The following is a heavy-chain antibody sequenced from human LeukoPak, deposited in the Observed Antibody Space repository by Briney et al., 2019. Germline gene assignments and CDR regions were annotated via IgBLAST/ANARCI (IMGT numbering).Heavy chain of an antibody. CDR3: AREAECSGGSCYSYGWFDP. D-gene: IGHD2-15*01. Sequence: PSETLSLTCTVSGGSVSSGLNKWSWIRQPPGKELEWIGDISYSGSASYNPSLRSRVTISLDTSTNQFSLTLGSVTAADTAVYYCAREAECSGGSCYSYGWFDPWGQGTQVTVSS. J-gene: IGHJ5*02. CDR2: ISYSGSA. V-gene: IGHV4-61*01. CDR1: GGSVSSGLNK.